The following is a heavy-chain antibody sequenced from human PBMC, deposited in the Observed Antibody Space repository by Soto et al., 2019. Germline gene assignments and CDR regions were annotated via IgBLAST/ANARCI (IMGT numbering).Heavy chain of an antibody. J-gene: IGHJ6*02. CDR1: GFTFSNYG. D-gene: IGHD3-3*01. Sequence: AGGSLRLSCAASGFTFSNYGMHWVRQAPGKGLEWVAFISDDGSNKYYADSMKGRFTMSRDNSKRTLYLQMSSLRVEDTAVYYCTKRRNVFRVLAWSSGMEVWGQGTTVTVSS. CDR3: TKRRNVFRVLAWSSGMEV. CDR2: ISDDGSNK. V-gene: IGHV3-30*18.